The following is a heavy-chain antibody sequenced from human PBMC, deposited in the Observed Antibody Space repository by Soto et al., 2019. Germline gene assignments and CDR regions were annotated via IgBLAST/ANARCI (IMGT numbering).Heavy chain of an antibody. J-gene: IGHJ6*02. CDR2: IYHSGST. D-gene: IGHD3-10*01. Sequence: QLQLQESGSGLVKPSQTLSLTCAVSGGSITSDGYSWIWIRQPPGKALEWIGYIYHSGSTYYNPSLKSRVTISIDKSKNQFSLKLSSVCAADTAVYYCARGYGSGSYNITPGSHGMGVWGQGTTVIVSS. V-gene: IGHV4-30-2*01. CDR3: ARGYGSGSYNITPGSHGMGV. CDR1: GGSITSDGYS.